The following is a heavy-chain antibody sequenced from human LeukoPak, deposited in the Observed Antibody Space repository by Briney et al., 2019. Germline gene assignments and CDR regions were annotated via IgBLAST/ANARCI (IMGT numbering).Heavy chain of an antibody. D-gene: IGHD3-22*01. Sequence: KASETLSLTCTVSGGSISSGSYYWSWIRQPAGKGLEWIGRIYTSGSTNYNPSLKSRVTISVDTSKNQFSLKLSSVTAADTAVYYCASESGQRRYYYDSSGYSGGAFDIWGQGTMVTVSS. V-gene: IGHV4-61*02. J-gene: IGHJ3*02. CDR2: IYTSGST. CDR3: ASESGQRRYYYDSSGYSGGAFDI. CDR1: GGSISSGSYY.